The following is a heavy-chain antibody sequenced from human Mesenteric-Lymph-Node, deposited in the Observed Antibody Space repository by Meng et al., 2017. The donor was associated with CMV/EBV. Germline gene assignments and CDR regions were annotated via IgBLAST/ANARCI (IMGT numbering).Heavy chain of an antibody. Sequence: ASVKVSCKASGYTVNTYYIHWVRQAPGQGLEWMGTINPIGGSTTYAQKFQGRVTLTRDTSTSTVYMELYSLRSEDTAVHYCARFAADALDYWGQGTLVTVSS. CDR2: INPIGGST. CDR3: ARFAADALDY. CDR1: GYTVNTYY. J-gene: IGHJ4*02. D-gene: IGHD2-15*01. V-gene: IGHV1-46*02.